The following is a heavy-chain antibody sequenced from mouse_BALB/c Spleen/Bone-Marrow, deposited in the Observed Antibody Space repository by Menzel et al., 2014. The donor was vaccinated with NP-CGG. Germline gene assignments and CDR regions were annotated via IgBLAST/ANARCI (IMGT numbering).Heavy chain of an antibody. J-gene: IGHJ2*01. Sequence: EVMLVESGAELVKPGASVKLSCTASGFNIKDTYMHWVKQRPEQGLEWIGRIDPANGNTKYDPKFQGKATITADTSSSTAYLQLSSLTSEDTAVYYCALLYGNYDYWGQGTTLTVSS. CDR1: GFNIKDTY. D-gene: IGHD2-10*02. CDR2: IDPANGNT. V-gene: IGHV14-3*02. CDR3: ALLYGNYDY.